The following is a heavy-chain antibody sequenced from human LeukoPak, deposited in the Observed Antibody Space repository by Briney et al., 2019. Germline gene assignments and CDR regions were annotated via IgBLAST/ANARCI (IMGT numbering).Heavy chain of an antibody. Sequence: ASVKVSCKASGYTFTGYYMHWVRQAPGQGFEWMGWINPNSGGTNYAQKFQGRVTMTRDTSISTAYMELSRLRSDDTAVYYCAREGGDGIVGALRGYMDVWGKGTTVTVSS. J-gene: IGHJ6*03. V-gene: IGHV1-2*02. D-gene: IGHD1-26*01. CDR2: INPNSGGT. CDR3: AREGGDGIVGALRGYMDV. CDR1: GYTFTGYY.